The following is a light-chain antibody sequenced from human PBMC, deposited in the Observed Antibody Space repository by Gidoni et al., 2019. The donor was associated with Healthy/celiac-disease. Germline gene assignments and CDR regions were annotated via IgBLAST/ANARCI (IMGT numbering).Light chain of an antibody. J-gene: IGKJ1*01. CDR2: AAS. V-gene: IGKV1-39*01. CDR1: QSISSY. CDR3: QQSYSTLRT. Sequence: PSSLSASVGDRVTITCRASQSISSYLNWYQQKPGKAPKLLIYAASSLQSGVPSRFSGSGSGTDFTLTISSLQPEDFATYYCQQSYSTLRTFGQGTKVEIK.